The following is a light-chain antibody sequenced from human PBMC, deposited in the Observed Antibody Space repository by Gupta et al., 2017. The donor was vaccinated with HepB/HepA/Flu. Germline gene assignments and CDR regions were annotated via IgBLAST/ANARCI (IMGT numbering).Light chain of an antibody. CDR2: SNT. J-gene: IGLJ3*02. Sequence: ISCSGSSPNVGGNTVNWYQQLPGPAPTLVIYSNTQRPSGVPDRFSGSKSGTSASLAISGLQSEDEGDYYCAVWDGSLNGWVFGGGTKVTVL. CDR3: AVWDGSLNGWV. CDR1: SPNVGGNT. V-gene: IGLV1-44*01.